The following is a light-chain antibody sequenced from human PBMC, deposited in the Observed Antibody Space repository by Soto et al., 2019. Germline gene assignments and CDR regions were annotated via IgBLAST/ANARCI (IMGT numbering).Light chain of an antibody. Sequence: QAVVTQPTSASGTPGQTVTISCSGSNSNIGSKIINWYQQLPGMAPKLLIFRNNQRPSGVPDRFSGSKSGTSASLAISGLQSEDEADYYCATWDDSRVVFGGGTKLIVL. V-gene: IGLV1-44*01. CDR2: RNN. CDR3: ATWDDSRVV. CDR1: NSNIGSKI. J-gene: IGLJ2*01.